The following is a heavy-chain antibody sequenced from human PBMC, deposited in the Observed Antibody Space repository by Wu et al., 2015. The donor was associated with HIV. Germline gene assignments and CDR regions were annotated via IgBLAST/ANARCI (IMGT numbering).Heavy chain of an antibody. CDR3: ARGSFCGRDCYSYFDY. CDR2: IIPVFGTA. J-gene: IGHJ4*02. CDR1: GYIFTHYG. Sequence: QVQLVQSGVEVKKPGASVKVSCKASGYIFTHYGITWVRQAPGQGPEWMGGIIPVFGTANYAQNFQDRVTITSDESTSTTYMELSSPSSDDTAVYYCARGSFCGRDCYSYFDYWGQGTLITVSS. V-gene: IGHV1-69*13. D-gene: IGHD2-21*01.